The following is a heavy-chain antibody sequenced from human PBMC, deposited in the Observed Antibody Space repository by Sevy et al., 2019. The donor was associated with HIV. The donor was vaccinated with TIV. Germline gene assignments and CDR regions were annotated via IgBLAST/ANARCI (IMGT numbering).Heavy chain of an antibody. J-gene: IGHJ3*02. CDR1: GYTFTSYG. CDR2: ISAYNGNT. CDR3: ARICPQGYPSGGAFDI. V-gene: IGHV1-18*01. D-gene: IGHD2-2*01. Sequence: ASVKVSCKASGYTFTSYGISWVRQAPGQGLEWMEWISAYNGNTNYAQKLQGRVTMTPDTSTSTAYMELRSLRSDDTAGYCCARICPQGYPSGGAFDIWGQGTMVTVSS.